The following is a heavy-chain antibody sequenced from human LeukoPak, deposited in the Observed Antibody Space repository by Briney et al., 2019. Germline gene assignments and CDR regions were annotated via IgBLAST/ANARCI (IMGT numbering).Heavy chain of an antibody. CDR3: ARDRSYYDFWSALDY. CDR2: ISAYNGNT. Sequence: ASVKVSCKASGYTFTSYGISWVRQSPGQGLEWMGWISAYNGNTNYAQKLQGRVTMTTDTSTSTAYMELRGLRSDDTAVYYCARDRSYYDFWSALDYWGQGTLVTVSS. V-gene: IGHV1-18*01. J-gene: IGHJ4*02. CDR1: GYTFTSYG. D-gene: IGHD3-3*01.